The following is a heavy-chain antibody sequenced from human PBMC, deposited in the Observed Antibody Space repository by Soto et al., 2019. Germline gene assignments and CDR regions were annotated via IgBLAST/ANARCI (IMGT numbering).Heavy chain of an antibody. V-gene: IGHV3-11*01. CDR1: GFTISDYY. CDR3: ARQKAWTGEWLSLYAPGMDV. D-gene: IGHD3-22*01. Sequence: QVQLVESGGGLVKPGGSLRLSCAASGFTISDYYMSWIRQAPGKGLEWVSYISSSGSTIYYADSVKGRFTISRDNAKNSLYLQMNSLRAEDTAVYYCARQKAWTGEWLSLYAPGMDVWGQGTTVTVSS. CDR2: ISSSGSTI. J-gene: IGHJ6*02.